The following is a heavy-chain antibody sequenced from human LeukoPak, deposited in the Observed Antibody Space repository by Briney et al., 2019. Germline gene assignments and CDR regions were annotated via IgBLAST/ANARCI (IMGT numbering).Heavy chain of an antibody. CDR1: GSTFSSYA. CDR2: ISGSGGST. Sequence: TGGSLRLSCAASGSTFSSYAMSWVRQAPGKGLEWVSAISGSGGSTYYADSVKGRFTISRDNSKNTLYLKMNSLRAEDTAVYYCAKDQRSSSSVLYLGYWGQGTLVTVSS. J-gene: IGHJ4*02. V-gene: IGHV3-23*01. CDR3: AKDQRSSSSVLYLGY. D-gene: IGHD6-6*01.